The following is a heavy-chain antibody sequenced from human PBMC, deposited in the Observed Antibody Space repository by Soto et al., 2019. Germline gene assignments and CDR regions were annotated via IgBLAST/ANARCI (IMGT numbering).Heavy chain of an antibody. CDR1: GGSISSGAYS. Sequence: QLQLQESGSGLVQPSQTLSLTCAVSGGSISSGAYSWSWIRQPPGKGLEWIGYIYHSGSAYSIPSLKSLVTIAVDNSKNQFSLKVRAVTAADTAVYYCARNLREVEYWYFDLWGRGTLITVSS. CDR3: ARNLREVEYWYFDL. J-gene: IGHJ2*01. D-gene: IGHD1-26*01. V-gene: IGHV4-30-2*01. CDR2: IYHSGSA.